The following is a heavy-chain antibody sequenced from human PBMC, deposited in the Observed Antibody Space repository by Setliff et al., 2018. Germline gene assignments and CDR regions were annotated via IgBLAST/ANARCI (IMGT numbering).Heavy chain of an antibody. CDR2: RSHRGRT. Sequence: PSETLSLTCGVSGVSINSGHYWGWIRQPPGKGLEWIVTRSHRGRTYYNPSLESRVTMSLDTSKNQFSLRLTYVAAADTAVYYCATPRRDDLDTPFDTFDIWGQGTMVT. CDR1: GVSINSGHY. CDR3: ATPRRDDLDTPFDTFDI. V-gene: IGHV4-38-2*01. D-gene: IGHD3-3*01. J-gene: IGHJ3*02.